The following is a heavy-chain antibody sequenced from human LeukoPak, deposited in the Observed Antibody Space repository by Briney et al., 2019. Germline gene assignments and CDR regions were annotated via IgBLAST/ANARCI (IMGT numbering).Heavy chain of an antibody. CDR2: ISSSGSTI. CDR3: AKVSGYSAYVV. CDR1: GFTFSSYE. J-gene: IGHJ4*02. Sequence: PGGSLRLSCAASGFTFSSYEMNWVRQAPGKGLKWVSYISSSGSTIYYADSVKGRFTISRDNSKNTLCLQMSSLRVDDTGVYYCAKVSGYSAYVVWGQGTLVTVSS. V-gene: IGHV3-48*03. D-gene: IGHD5-12*01.